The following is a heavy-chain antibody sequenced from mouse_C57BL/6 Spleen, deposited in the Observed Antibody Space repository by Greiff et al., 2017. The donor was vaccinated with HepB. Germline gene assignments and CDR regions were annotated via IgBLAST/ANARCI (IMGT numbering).Heavy chain of an antibody. CDR2: IYPGDGDT. CDR1: GYAFSSYW. J-gene: IGHJ2*01. CDR3: ARRGNLYGSGHFDY. Sequence: VQRVESGAELVKPGASVKISCKASGYAFSSYWMNWVKQRPGKGLEWIGQIYPGDGDTNYNGKFKGKATLTADKSSSTAYMQLSSLTSEDSAVYFCARRGNLYGSGHFDYWGQGTTLTVSS. D-gene: IGHD1-1*01. V-gene: IGHV1-80*01.